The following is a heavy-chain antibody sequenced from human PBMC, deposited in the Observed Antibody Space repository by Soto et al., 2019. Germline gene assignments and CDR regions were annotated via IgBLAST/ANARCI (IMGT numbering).Heavy chain of an antibody. Sequence: EVQQVESGGGLVQPGGSLTLSCAVSGFTFSRYWMSWVRQPPGKGLEWVANIKEDGSVKYYVDSVKGRFTISRDNTKTSLYLQMNSLRSEDTAVYFCARIGYISSSFDYWGQGSLVTVSS. D-gene: IGHD6-6*01. CDR1: GFTFSRYW. V-gene: IGHV3-7*01. CDR2: IKEDGSVK. J-gene: IGHJ4*02. CDR3: ARIGYISSSFDY.